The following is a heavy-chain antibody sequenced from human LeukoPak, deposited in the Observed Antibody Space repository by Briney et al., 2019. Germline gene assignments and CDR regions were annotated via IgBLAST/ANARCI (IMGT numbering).Heavy chain of an antibody. Sequence: SETLSLTCAVYGGSFSGYYWSWIRQPPGKGLEWIGEINHSGSTNYNPSLKSRVTISVHTSKNQFSLKLSSVTAADTAVYYCARGRLTVGNYYYGMDVWGQGTTVTVSS. CDR3: ARGRLTVGNYYYGMDV. J-gene: IGHJ6*02. D-gene: IGHD3-9*01. V-gene: IGHV4-34*01. CDR1: GGSFSGYY. CDR2: INHSGST.